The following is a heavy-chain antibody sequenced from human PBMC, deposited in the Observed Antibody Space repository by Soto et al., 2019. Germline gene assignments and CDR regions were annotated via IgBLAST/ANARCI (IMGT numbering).Heavy chain of an antibody. J-gene: IGHJ6*02. D-gene: IGHD6-6*01. CDR2: ISSSSSTI. Sequence: EVQLVESGGGLVQPGGSLRLSCAASGFTFSSYSMNWVRQAPGKGLEWVSHISSSSSTIYYADSAKGRFTISRDNAKNSLYLQMNSLTDEDTAVDYCVRPAYSSSSYGMDVWGQGTTVTVSS. CDR1: GFTFSSYS. CDR3: VRPAYSSSSYGMDV. V-gene: IGHV3-48*02.